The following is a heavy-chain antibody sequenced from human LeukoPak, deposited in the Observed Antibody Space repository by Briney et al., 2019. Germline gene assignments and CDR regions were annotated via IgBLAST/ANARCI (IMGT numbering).Heavy chain of an antibody. CDR3: AKDRVGYSYGCFDY. V-gene: IGHV3-21*01. J-gene: IGHJ4*02. CDR2: IGSSSRYI. D-gene: IGHD5-18*01. Sequence: GGSLRLSCGASGFTFSSYNMNWVRQAAGKGLEWVSSIGSSSRYIYYADSMKGRFTVSRDNAKNSLYLQMNRLRAEDTAVYYCAKDRVGYSYGCFDYWGQGTLVTVSS. CDR1: GFTFSSYN.